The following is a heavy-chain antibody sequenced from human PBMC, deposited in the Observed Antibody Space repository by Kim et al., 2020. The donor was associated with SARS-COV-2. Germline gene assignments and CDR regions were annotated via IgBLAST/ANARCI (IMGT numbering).Heavy chain of an antibody. Sequence: YYADSLKGRLTIPRDNSKTTVYLQMNSLRADDTAVYYCAKSNSYDTSGYYWGQRALVTVSS. J-gene: IGHJ4*02. D-gene: IGHD3-22*01. CDR3: AKSNSYDTSGYY. V-gene: IGHV3-23*01.